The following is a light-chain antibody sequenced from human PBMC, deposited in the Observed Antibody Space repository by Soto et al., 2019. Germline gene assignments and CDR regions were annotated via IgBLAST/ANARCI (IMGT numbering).Light chain of an antibody. V-gene: IGLV2-14*03. CDR1: SSDVGGYNY. Sequence: QSVLTQPASVSGSPGQSITISCTGTSSDVGGYNYVSWYQHHPGKAPKLIIYDVTSRPSGVSIRFSGSKSDNTASLTISGLQPEDEADYHCSSYTTSNTRQIVFGTGTKLTV. CDR3: SSYTTSNTRQIV. CDR2: DVT. J-gene: IGLJ1*01.